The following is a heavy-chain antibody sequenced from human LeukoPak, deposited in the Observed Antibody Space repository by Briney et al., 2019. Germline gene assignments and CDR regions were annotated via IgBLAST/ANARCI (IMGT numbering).Heavy chain of an antibody. Sequence: GGSLRLSCAASGFTFSSYEMNWVRQAPGKGLEWVSYISSSGSTIYYADSVKGRFTISRDNAKNSLYLQMNSLKTEDTAVYYCTTDSGVRVGGDAGDAFDIWGQGTMVTVSS. CDR2: ISSSGSTI. V-gene: IGHV3-48*03. D-gene: IGHD2-8*02. J-gene: IGHJ3*02. CDR1: GFTFSSYE. CDR3: TTDSGVRVGGDAGDAFDI.